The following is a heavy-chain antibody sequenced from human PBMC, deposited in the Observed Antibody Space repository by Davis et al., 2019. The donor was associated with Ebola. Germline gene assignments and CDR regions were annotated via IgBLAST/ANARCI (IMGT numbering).Heavy chain of an antibody. Sequence: GESLKISCAASGFTFSSYWMSWVRQAPGKGLEWVANIKQDGSEKYYVDSVKGRFTMSRDNAENSLYMQMNSLTVEDTALYYCARDTASGYGSAFYGMDVWGRGTAVTVSP. V-gene: IGHV3-7*03. CDR2: IKQDGSEK. CDR1: GFTFSSYW. J-gene: IGHJ6*04. D-gene: IGHD3-10*01. CDR3: ARDTASGYGSAFYGMDV.